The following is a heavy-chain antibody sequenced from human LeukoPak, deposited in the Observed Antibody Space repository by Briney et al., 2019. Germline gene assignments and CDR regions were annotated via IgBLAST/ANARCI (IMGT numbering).Heavy chain of an antibody. J-gene: IGHJ4*02. CDR2: IKQDGSEK. CDR1: GFTFRSYW. Sequence: GGSLILSCPASGFTFRSYWMNWVRQAPGKGLEWVANIKQDGSEKYYVDSVKGRFTISRDNAKNSLYLQMNSLRVADTAVYYCAPGRYYFDYWGQGTLVTVSS. V-gene: IGHV3-7*02. D-gene: IGHD1-14*01. CDR3: APGRYYFDY.